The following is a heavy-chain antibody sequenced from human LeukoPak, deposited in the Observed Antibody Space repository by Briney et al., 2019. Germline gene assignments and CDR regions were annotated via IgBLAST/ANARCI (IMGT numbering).Heavy chain of an antibody. D-gene: IGHD5-18*01. CDR2: IKRDGSEE. CDR1: ELTFSNYY. J-gene: IGHJ4*02. V-gene: IGHV3-7*03. Sequence: GGSLRLSCTASELTFSNYYMSWVRQAPGKGLEWVASIKRDGSEESYVDSVKGRFTISRDNAKNSLYLQMNSLRAEDTAVYYCAREIRGYSYGRPDYWGQGTLVTVSS. CDR3: AREIRGYSYGRPDY.